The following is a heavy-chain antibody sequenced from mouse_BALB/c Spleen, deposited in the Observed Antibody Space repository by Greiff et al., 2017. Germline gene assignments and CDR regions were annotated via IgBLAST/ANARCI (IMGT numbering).Heavy chain of an antibody. Sequence: EVQLVESGGGLVKPGGSLKLSCAASGFTFSSYAMSWVRQTPEKRLEWVASISSGGSTYYPDSVKGRFTISRDNARNILYLQMSSLRSEDTAMYYCARGPPPGYFDYWGQGTTLTVSS. CDR2: ISSGGST. J-gene: IGHJ2*01. CDR1: GFTFSSYA. CDR3: ARGPPPGYFDY. V-gene: IGHV5-6-5*01.